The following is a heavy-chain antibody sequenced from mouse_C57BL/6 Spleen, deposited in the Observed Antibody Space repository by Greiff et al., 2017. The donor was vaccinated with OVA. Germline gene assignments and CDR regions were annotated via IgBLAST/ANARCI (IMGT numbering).Heavy chain of an antibody. D-gene: IGHD3-2*02. V-gene: IGHV5-17*01. CDR3: ARPASSGPYYYCG. CDR1: GFTFSDYG. Sequence: QPVASGGCLVKPGGSLKLPCAASGFTFSDYGMLWVRQAPEKRLEWVAYLSSGSSTIYYADTVKCRVNISRDNAKNTMFLQMTRLRSEYTAMYYCARPASSGPYYYCGWGPGATLSVS. J-gene: IGHJ2*01. CDR2: LSSGSSTI.